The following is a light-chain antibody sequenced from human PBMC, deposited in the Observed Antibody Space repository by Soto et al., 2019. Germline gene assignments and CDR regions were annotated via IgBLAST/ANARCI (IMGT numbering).Light chain of an antibody. V-gene: IGKV3D-20*02. CDR3: QQRNIWPPVT. Sequence: EIVLTQSPDTLSLSPGESATLSCRASQSVRSSYLAWYQQTPGQTPRLLIYAASSRATGIPARFSGSGSGTDFTLTISSLEPEDSAVYYCQQRNIWPPVTFGQGTRLEIK. CDR2: AAS. J-gene: IGKJ5*01. CDR1: QSVRSSY.